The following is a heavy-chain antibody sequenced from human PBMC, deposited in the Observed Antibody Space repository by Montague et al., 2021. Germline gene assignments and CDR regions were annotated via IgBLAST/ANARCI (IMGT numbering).Heavy chain of an antibody. CDR2: INSSGNT. D-gene: IGHD2-15*01. V-gene: IGHV4-59*01. J-gene: IGHJ3*01. CDR1: GGSISTYT. Sequence: SETLSLTCTVYGGSISTYTWNWIRQPPGKGLEWIGYINSSGNTNYNPSLKSRVTISVDTSRNQFSLEVSSVTAADTAMYYCARGWHCFDFWGQGTMVTVSS. CDR3: ARGWHCFDF.